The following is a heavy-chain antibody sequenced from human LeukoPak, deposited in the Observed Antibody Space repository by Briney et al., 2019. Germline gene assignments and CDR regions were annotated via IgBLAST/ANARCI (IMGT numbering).Heavy chain of an antibody. CDR2: ISGSGGST. V-gene: IGHV3-23*01. J-gene: IGHJ4*02. D-gene: IGHD6-19*01. CDR3: AKAYSSGWYFFDF. Sequence: GGSLRLSCAASGFTFTNYAMTWVRQAPGKGLEWVSTISGSGGSTYYADSVKGRFTISRDNAKNTLYLQMNSLRGDDTAVYFCAKAYSSGWYFFDFCGQGTLVTVSS. CDR1: GFTFTNYA.